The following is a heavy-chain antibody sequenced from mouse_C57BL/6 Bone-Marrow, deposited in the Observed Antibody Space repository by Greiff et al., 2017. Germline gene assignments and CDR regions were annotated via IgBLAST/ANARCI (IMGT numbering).Heavy chain of an antibody. CDR2: IDPSDSET. CDR3: ARSGGWLLLAY. J-gene: IGHJ3*01. Sequence: VQLQQPGAELVRPGSSVKLSCKASGYTFTSYWMHWVKQRPIQGLEWIGNIDPSDSETHYNQKFKDKATLTVDKSSSTAYMQLSSLTSEDSAVYYCARSGGWLLLAYWGQGTLVTVSA. D-gene: IGHD2-3*01. V-gene: IGHV1-52*01. CDR1: GYTFTSYW.